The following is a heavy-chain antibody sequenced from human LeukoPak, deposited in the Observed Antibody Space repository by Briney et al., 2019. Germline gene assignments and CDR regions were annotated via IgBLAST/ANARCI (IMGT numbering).Heavy chain of an antibody. J-gene: IGHJ4*02. Sequence: ASVKVSCKASGYTFTGYYMHWVRQAPGQGLGWMGWINPNSGGTNYAQKFQGRVTMTRDTSISTAYMELSRLRSDDTAVYYCARGDSSSWLIDYWGQGTLVTVSS. V-gene: IGHV1-2*02. CDR3: ARGDSSSWLIDY. CDR1: GYTFTGYY. D-gene: IGHD6-13*01. CDR2: INPNSGGT.